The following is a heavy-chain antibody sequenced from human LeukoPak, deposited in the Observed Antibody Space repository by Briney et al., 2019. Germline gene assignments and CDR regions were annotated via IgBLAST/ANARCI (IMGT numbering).Heavy chain of an antibody. D-gene: IGHD4-23*01. CDR2: IASDGSST. V-gene: IGHV3-74*01. J-gene: IGHJ4*02. Sequence: GGSLRVSCAASGFTFSSYWMNWVRQAPGKGLVWVSRIASDGSSTTYADSVKGRFSISRDNAKNTLYLQMNSLRVEDTAVYYCARGRPHGNDYWGQGTLVTVSS. CDR3: ARGRPHGNDY. CDR1: GFTFSSYW.